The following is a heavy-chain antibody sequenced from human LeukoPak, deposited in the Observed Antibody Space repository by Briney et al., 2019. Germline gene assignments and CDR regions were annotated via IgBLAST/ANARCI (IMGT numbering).Heavy chain of an antibody. CDR2: IYYSGST. D-gene: IGHD2-2*01. Sequence: SQTLSLTCTVSGGSISSGGYYWSWIRQHPGKGLEWIGYIYYSGSTYYNPSLKSRVTISVDTSKNQFSLKLSSVTAADSAVYYCARGIGVTSSREFDLWGQGTLVTVSS. V-gene: IGHV4-31*03. CDR3: ARGIGVTSSREFDL. CDR1: GGSISSGGYY. J-gene: IGHJ5*02.